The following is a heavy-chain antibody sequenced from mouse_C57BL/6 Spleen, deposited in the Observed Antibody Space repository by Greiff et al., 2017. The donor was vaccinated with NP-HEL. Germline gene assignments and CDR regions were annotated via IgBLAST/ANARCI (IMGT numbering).Heavy chain of an antibody. J-gene: IGHJ2*01. CDR1: GYTFTSYT. Sequence: QVQLQQSGAELARPGASVKMSCKASGYTFTSYTMHWVKQRPGQGLEWIGYINPSSGYTKYNQKFKDKATLTADKSSSTAYMQLSSLTSEDSAVYDCARSRWDVVFDYWGQGTTLTVSS. D-gene: IGHD4-1*01. V-gene: IGHV1-4*01. CDR3: ARSRWDVVFDY. CDR2: INPSSGYT.